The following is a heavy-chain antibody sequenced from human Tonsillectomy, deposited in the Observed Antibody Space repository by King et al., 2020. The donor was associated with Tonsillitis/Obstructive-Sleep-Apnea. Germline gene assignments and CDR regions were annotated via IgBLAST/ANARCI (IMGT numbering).Heavy chain of an antibody. J-gene: IGHJ4*02. Sequence: QLVQSGGGLVKPGGSLRLSCAASGFTFSYYSMNWVRQAPGKGLEWVSSISSSSSYIYYADSVKGRFTISRDNAKNSLYLQMNSLRAEDTAVYYCARDERSGYGPYYDSSGFDSWGQGTLVTVSS. V-gene: IGHV3-21*01. CDR3: ARDERSGYGPYYDSSGFDS. CDR2: ISSSSSYI. D-gene: IGHD3-22*01. CDR1: GFTFSYYS.